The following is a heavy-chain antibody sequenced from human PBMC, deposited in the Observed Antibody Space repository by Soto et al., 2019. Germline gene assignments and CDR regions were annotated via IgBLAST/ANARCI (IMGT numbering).Heavy chain of an antibody. CDR3: AKESGSYGFRTYYFDY. CDR2: ISYDGSNK. D-gene: IGHD1-26*01. J-gene: IGHJ4*02. V-gene: IGHV3-30*18. CDR1: GFTFSNYG. Sequence: PGWSLRLSCAASGFTFSNYGMHWVRQAPGKGLEWVAVISYDGSNKYYADSVKGRFTISRDNSKNTLYLQMKSLRAEDTAVYYCAKESGSYGFRTYYFDYWGQGTMVTVSS.